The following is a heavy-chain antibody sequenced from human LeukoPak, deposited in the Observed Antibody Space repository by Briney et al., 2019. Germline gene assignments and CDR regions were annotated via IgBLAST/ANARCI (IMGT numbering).Heavy chain of an antibody. CDR3: AKHLLVGGTRGAYAFDI. J-gene: IGHJ3*02. Sequence: GGSLRLSCAASGFTFSSYAMNWVRQAPGKGLEWVSNISGSGGRTYYADSVKGRFTISRDNSKNTLDLQMNSLRAEDTAGYYCAKHLLVGGTRGAYAFDIWGRGTMVTVSS. D-gene: IGHD1-26*01. CDR1: GFTFSSYA. CDR2: ISGSGGRT. V-gene: IGHV3-23*01.